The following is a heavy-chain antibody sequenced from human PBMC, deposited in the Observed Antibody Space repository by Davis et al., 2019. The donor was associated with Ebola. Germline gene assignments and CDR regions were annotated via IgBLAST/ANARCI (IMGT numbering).Heavy chain of an antibody. Sequence: ASVKVSCKASGYTFTSYGISWVRQAPGQGLEWMGGIIPIFGTANYAQKFQGRVTMTTDTSTSTAYMELRSLRSDDTAVYYCARALVWAATPDDYWGQGTLVTVSS. CDR1: GYTFTSYG. J-gene: IGHJ4*02. CDR2: IIPIFGTA. D-gene: IGHD2-15*01. V-gene: IGHV1-18*01. CDR3: ARALVWAATPDDY.